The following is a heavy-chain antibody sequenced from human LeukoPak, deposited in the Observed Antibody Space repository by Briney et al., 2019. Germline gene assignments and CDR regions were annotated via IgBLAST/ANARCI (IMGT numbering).Heavy chain of an antibody. D-gene: IGHD3-10*01. Sequence: PGGSLRLSCAASGFTFSSSWIHWVRQAPGKGLVWVSRINSDGSSTTYADSVKGRFTISRDNAKNTLYLQMNSLRAEDTAVYYCARVQYYGSGSYYNWFDPWGQGTLVTVSS. CDR2: INSDGSST. CDR3: ARVQYYGSGSYYNWFDP. V-gene: IGHV3-74*01. CDR1: GFTFSSSW. J-gene: IGHJ5*02.